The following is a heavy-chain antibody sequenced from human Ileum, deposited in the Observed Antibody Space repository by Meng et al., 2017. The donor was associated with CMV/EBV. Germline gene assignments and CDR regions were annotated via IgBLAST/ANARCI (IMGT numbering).Heavy chain of an antibody. J-gene: IGHJ4*01. Sequence: GSLRLSCAVSGGSVSSRSFHWAWIRQPPGKGLEWIGTINYSGTPYYNPSLKSRVTISVDTSKNQFSLNVTSVTAADTALYYCAREDSLVRGARGYFDVWGQGALVTVSS. CDR1: GGSVSSRSFH. CDR3: AREDSLVRGARGYFDV. V-gene: IGHV4-39*07. D-gene: IGHD3-10*01. CDR2: INYSGTP.